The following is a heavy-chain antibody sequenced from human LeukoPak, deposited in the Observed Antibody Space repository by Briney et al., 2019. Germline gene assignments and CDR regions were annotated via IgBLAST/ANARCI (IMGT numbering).Heavy chain of an antibody. CDR3: AREGLSTLNWFDP. Sequence: PGGSLRLSCAASGFTFSSYSMNWVRQAPGKGLEWVSSISSSSSYIYYADSVKGRFTICRDNAKNSLYLQMNSLRAEDTAVYYCAREGLSTLNWFDPWGQGTLVTVSS. D-gene: IGHD3-16*02. CDR1: GFTFSSYS. CDR2: ISSSSSYI. J-gene: IGHJ5*02. V-gene: IGHV3-21*01.